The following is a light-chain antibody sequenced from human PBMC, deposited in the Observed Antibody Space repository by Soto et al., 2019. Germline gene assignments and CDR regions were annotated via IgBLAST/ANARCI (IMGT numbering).Light chain of an antibody. Sequence: DIQMTQSPSSLSASVGNRVTITCRASQSISSYLNWYQQKPGKAPKILIYAASSLQSEVPSRFSGSGSGTDFTLTISSLKTEDFATYYGQQSYSTPITFGQGTRLENK. CDR1: QSISSY. V-gene: IGKV1-39*01. CDR2: AAS. J-gene: IGKJ5*01. CDR3: QQSYSTPIT.